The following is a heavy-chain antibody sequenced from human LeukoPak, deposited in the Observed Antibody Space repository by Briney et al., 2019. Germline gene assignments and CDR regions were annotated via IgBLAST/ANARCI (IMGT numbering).Heavy chain of an antibody. J-gene: IGHJ6*03. V-gene: IGHV3-30-3*01. CDR3: ARSPTYYYMDV. CDR1: GFTFSNYV. CDR2: ISYDGTNK. Sequence: PGGSLRLSCAASGFTFSNYVIHWVRQAPGKGLDWPAVISYDGTNKYYAESVKGRFTISRDHSKSTVDLQMDSLGGADTAVYYCARSPTYYYMDVWGKGTTVTVSS.